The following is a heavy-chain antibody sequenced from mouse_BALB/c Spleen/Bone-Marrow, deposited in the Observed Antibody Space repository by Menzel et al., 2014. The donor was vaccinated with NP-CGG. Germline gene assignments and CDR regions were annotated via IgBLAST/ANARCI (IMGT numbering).Heavy chain of an antibody. CDR1: GYTFTSYW. V-gene: IGHV1S41*01. CDR2: IAPGSGST. J-gene: IGHJ2*01. Sequence: DLVKPGASVKLSCKASGYTFTSYWINWIKPRPGQGLEWIGRIAPGSGSTYYNEMFKGKATLIVDTSSSTAYIQLSSLSSEDSAVYFCARGGLHYFDYWGQGTTLTVSS. D-gene: IGHD3-3*01. CDR3: ARGGLHYFDY.